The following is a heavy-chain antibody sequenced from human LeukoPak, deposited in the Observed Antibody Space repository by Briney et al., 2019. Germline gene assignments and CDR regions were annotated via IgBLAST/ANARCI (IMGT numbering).Heavy chain of an antibody. V-gene: IGHV3-21*01. CDR2: ISSSSSYI. D-gene: IGHD1-26*01. CDR3: AGTPGPTGVY. CDR1: GFTFSTYT. J-gene: IGHJ4*02. Sequence: PGGSLRLSCVVSGFTFSTYTMNWVRQAPGKGLEWVSSISSSSSYIYYTDSVKGRFTISRDNAKNSLYLQMNSLRAEDTAVYYCAGTPGPTGVYWGQGTLVTVSS.